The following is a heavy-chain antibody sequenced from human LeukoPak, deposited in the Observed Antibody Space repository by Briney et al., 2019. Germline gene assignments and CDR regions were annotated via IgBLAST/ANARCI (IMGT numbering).Heavy chain of an antibody. D-gene: IGHD2-2*01. J-gene: IGHJ3*02. CDR3: ARHLNSDIVVVPAAMQTSGAFDI. V-gene: IGHV4-4*02. CDR1: GGSISSSNW. Sequence: SETLSLTCAVSGGSISSSNWWSWVRQPPVKGLEWIGESYHSGSTNYNPSLKSRVTISVDTSKNQFSLKLSSVPAADTAVYYCARHLNSDIVVVPAAMQTSGAFDIWGQGTMVTVSS. CDR2: SYHSGST.